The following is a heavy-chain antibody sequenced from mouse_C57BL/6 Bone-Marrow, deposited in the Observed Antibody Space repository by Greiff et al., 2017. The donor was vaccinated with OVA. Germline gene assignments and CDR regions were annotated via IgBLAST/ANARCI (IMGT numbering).Heavy chain of an antibody. V-gene: IGHV1-81*01. CDR2: IYPRSGNT. Sequence: VQRQQSGAELARPGASVKLSCQASGYTFTSYGISWVKQSNGQGLEWIGAIYPRSGNTYYNEKFKGNATLPADKASSTVYMELRSLTSEDSAVYFCARIYYDYPCWYFDVWGTGTTVTVSS. J-gene: IGHJ1*03. D-gene: IGHD2-4*01. CDR3: ARIYYDYPCWYFDV. CDR1: GYTFTSYG.